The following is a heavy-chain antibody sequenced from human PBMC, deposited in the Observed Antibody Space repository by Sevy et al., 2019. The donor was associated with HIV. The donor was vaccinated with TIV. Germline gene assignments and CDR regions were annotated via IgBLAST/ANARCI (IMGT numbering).Heavy chain of an antibody. D-gene: IGHD3-3*01. CDR2: ISSSSSTI. CDR1: GFTFSSYS. J-gene: IGHJ6*02. Sequence: GGSLRLSCAASGFTFSSYSMNWVRQAPGKGLEWVSYISSSSSTIYYADSVKGRFTISRGNAKNSLYLQMHSLRDEDTAVYYCARSSYDFWSGYLSGPNWGMDVWGQGTTVTVSS. CDR3: ARSSYDFWSGYLSGPNWGMDV. V-gene: IGHV3-48*02.